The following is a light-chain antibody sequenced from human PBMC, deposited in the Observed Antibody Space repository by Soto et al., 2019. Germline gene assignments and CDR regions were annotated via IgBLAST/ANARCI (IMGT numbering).Light chain of an antibody. CDR2: DVS. CDR3: SSYTSSSTHYV. Sequence: QSALTQPASVSGSPGQSITISCTGTRSDVGGYNYDSWYQQHPGKAPKLMIYDVSNRPSGVSNRFSGSKSGNTASLTISGLQAEDEADYYCSSYTSSSTHYVFGTGTKLTVL. V-gene: IGLV2-14*01. CDR1: RSDVGGYNY. J-gene: IGLJ1*01.